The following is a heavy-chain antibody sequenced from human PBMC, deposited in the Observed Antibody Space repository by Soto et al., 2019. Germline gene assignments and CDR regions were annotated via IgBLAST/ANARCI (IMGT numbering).Heavy chain of an antibody. CDR3: GRLMVPNFDL. Sequence: HPGGSLRLSCAASGFTFSDHYMDWVRQAPGEGLEWVCRARNKVNGYTTAYAASVKGRFTISRDDSKNSLYLQMNSLKTEDTAVYFCGRLMVPNFDLWGQGTLVTVSS. CDR2: ARNKVNGYTT. CDR1: GFTFSDHY. D-gene: IGHD2-8*01. V-gene: IGHV3-72*01. J-gene: IGHJ4*02.